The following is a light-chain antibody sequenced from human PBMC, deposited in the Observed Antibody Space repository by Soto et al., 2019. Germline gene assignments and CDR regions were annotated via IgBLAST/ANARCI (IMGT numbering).Light chain of an antibody. V-gene: IGKV1-33*01. CDR1: QDISNY. Sequence: DIQMTHAPSSLSASVVDRVTITCQASQDISNYLNWYQQKPGKAPKLRIYDASNLETGVPSRFSGSGSGTDFTFTISSLQPEDIATYYCQQYDNPPLTFGGGTKVDIK. J-gene: IGKJ4*01. CDR3: QQYDNPPLT. CDR2: DAS.